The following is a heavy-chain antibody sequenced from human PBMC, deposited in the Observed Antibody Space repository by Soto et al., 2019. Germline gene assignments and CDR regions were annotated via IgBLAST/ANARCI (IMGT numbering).Heavy chain of an antibody. D-gene: IGHD4-4*01. J-gene: IGHJ6*02. CDR2: IYYSGST. CDR1: GGSISSYY. Sequence: SETPYITSTVSGGSISSYYWSWIRQPPGKGLEWIGYIYYSGSTNYNPSLKSRVTISVDTSKNQFSLKLSSVTAADTAVYYCAREGSVTTPHYYYYYGMDVWGQGTTVTVSS. CDR3: AREGSVTTPHYYYYYGMDV. V-gene: IGHV4-59*12.